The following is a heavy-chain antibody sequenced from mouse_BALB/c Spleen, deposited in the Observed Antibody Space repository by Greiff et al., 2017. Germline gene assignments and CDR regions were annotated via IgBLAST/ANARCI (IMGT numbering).Heavy chain of an antibody. V-gene: IGHV5-6-2*01. CDR3: ARRGTGTGSYYFDY. CDR1: GFTFSSYY. CDR2: INSNGGST. J-gene: IGHJ2*01. Sequence: EVMLVESGGGLVKLGGSLKLSCAASGFTFSSYYMSWVRQTPEKRLELVAAINSNGGSTYYPDTVKGRFTISRDNAKNTLYLQMSSLKSEDTALYYCARRGTGTGSYYFDYWGQGTTLTVSS. D-gene: IGHD4-1*01.